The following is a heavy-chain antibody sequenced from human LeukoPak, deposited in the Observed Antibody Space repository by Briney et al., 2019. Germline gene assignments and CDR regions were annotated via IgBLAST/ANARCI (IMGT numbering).Heavy chain of an antibody. D-gene: IGHD6-19*01. CDR1: GFFSSNY. V-gene: IGHV3-66*01. J-gene: IGHJ4*02. CDR2: IYSGGIT. CDR3: ARSSMAVAGTLDY. Sequence: GGSLRLSCTASGFFSSNYMSWVRQTPGKGLEWVAVIYSGGITYYADSVKGRFTVSRDNSKNTVYLEMNSLRAEDTAVYYCARSSMAVAGTLDYWGQGTLVTVSS.